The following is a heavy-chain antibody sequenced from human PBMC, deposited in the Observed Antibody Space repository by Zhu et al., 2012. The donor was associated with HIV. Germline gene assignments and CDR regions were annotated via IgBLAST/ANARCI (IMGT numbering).Heavy chain of an antibody. CDR3: AKQLAYCGGDCQIGWDC. CDR1: GASISRSDYY. J-gene: IGHJ4*02. V-gene: IGHV4-39*07. CDR2: IHYSGST. Sequence: QVQLQESGPGLVKPSETLSLTCAVSGASISRSDYYWGWIRQSPWKGLEWIGSIHYSGSTYSNPSLRSRLTISVDTSNNQFSLKLNSVTAADTAVYYCAKQLAYCGGDCQIGWDCWGQGTLVTVSS. D-gene: IGHD2-21*02.